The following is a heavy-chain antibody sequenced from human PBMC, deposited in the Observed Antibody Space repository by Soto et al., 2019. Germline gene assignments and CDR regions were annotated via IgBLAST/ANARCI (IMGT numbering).Heavy chain of an antibody. Sequence: ASVKVSCKASGYTFTSYGISWVRQAPGQGLEWMGWISAYNGNTNYAQKLQGRVTMTTDTSTSTAYMELRSLRSDDTAVYYCARDFLVRRKVGNQENDYWGQGTLVTVSS. D-gene: IGHD1-1*01. CDR1: GYTFTSYG. J-gene: IGHJ4*02. CDR2: ISAYNGNT. V-gene: IGHV1-18*01. CDR3: ARDFLVRRKVGNQENDY.